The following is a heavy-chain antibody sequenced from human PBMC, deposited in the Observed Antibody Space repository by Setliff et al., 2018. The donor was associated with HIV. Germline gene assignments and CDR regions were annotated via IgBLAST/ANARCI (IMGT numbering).Heavy chain of an antibody. CDR1: GFTFGSYG. D-gene: IGHD3-3*01. CDR2: ISYDGSNK. J-gene: IGHJ4*02. V-gene: IGHV3-30*18. CDR3: AKDEEPYYNFWSGPDY. Sequence: GGSLRLSCAASGFTFGSYGMHWVRQAPGKGLEWVAVISYDGSNKYYADSVKGRFTISRDNSKNTLYLQMNSLRAEDTAVYYCAKDEEPYYNFWSGPDYWGQGALVTVSS.